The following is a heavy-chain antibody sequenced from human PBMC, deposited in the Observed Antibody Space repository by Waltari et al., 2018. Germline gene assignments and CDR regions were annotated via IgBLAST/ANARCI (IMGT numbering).Heavy chain of an antibody. CDR3: ARGPDGYNSNYYYGMDD. D-gene: IGHD5-12*01. Sequence: QVQLVQSGAEVKKPGSSVKVSCKASGGTFSSYAISWVRQAPGQGLEWMGGIIPIFGTANYAQKFQGRVKSTADESTSTAYMELSSLRSEDTAVYYCARGPDGYNSNYYYGMDDWGQGTTVTVSS. CDR2: IIPIFGTA. CDR1: GGTFSSYA. V-gene: IGHV1-69*13. J-gene: IGHJ6*02.